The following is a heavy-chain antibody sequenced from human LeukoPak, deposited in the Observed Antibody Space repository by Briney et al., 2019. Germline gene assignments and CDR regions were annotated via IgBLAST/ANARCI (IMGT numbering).Heavy chain of an antibody. D-gene: IGHD3-3*01. CDR2: INHSGST. V-gene: IGHV4-34*01. CDR3: ARSAITIFGVVIPFDY. Sequence: SETLSLTCAVYGGSFSRYYWTWIRQPPGKGLEWIGEINHSGSTNYNPSLKSRVTISVDTSKNQFSLKLSSVTAADTAVYYCARSAITIFGVVIPFDYWGQGTLVTVSS. J-gene: IGHJ4*02. CDR1: GGSFSRYY.